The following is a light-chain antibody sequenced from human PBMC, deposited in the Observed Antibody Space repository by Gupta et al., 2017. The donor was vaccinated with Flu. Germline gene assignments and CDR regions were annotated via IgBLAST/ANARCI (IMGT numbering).Light chain of an antibody. CDR3: QQSCSPPQT. Sequence: IQMXXSPSYXSASVGDGVTITCRTSQSIIIYLNWYQQKPGKAPKLLIYAASNLQSGVPSRFSGSGSGTDFTLTISSLQPEDFATYYCQQSCSPPQTFGQGTRVEI. CDR2: AAS. CDR1: QSIIIY. V-gene: IGKV1-39*01. J-gene: IGKJ1*01.